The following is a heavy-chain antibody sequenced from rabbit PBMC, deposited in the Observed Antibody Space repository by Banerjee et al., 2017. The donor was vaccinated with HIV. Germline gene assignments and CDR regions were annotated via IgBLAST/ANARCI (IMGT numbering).Heavy chain of an antibody. J-gene: IGHJ4*01. CDR1: ASVSSSCC. D-gene: IGHD4-1*01. CDR3: ARVYSDGWGAWGYFNL. Sequence: EIAGARVLPGGSPPPSCQASASVSSSCCMCGVRQAPGKGLEWTGFIAVSNTSTDYANYMKGRFTISRDNAQNTVFLQMTSLTAADTAAYFCARVYSDGWGAWGYFNLW. V-gene: IGHV1S7*01. CDR2: IAVSNTST.